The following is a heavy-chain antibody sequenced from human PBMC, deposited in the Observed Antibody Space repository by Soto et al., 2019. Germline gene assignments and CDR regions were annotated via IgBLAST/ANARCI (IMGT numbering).Heavy chain of an antibody. CDR2: MNPKSGNT. D-gene: IGHD6-19*01. CDR3: ERERGSGRYFDY. Sequence: QVQLVQSGAEVKKPGASVKVSCKASGYTFTTNDINWVRQATGQGLEWMGWMNPKSGNTGYAQKFQGRLTMTRNTSISTAYMELSSLRSEDTAVYYCERERGSGRYFDYWGQGTRVTVSS. CDR1: GYTFTTND. V-gene: IGHV1-8*01. J-gene: IGHJ4*02.